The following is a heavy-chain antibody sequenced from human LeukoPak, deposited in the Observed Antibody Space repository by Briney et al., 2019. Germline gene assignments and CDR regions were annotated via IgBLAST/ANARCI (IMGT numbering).Heavy chain of an antibody. J-gene: IGHJ4*02. CDR1: GFTFSNSD. V-gene: IGHV3-23*01. Sequence: PGGSLRLSCAGSGFTFSNSDMSWVRRAPGKGLEWVATINTSGGTTYYADSVKGQFTISRDNSRNTLYLQMNSLRAEDTAVYYCAKVRYTYGPFYDFWGQGTLVTVSS. D-gene: IGHD5-18*01. CDR2: INTSGGTT. CDR3: AKVRYTYGPFYDF.